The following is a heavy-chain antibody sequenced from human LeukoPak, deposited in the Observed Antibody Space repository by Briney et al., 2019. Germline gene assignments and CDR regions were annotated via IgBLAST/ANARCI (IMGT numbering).Heavy chain of an antibody. CDR1: GGTFSSYA. V-gene: IGHV1-69*13. D-gene: IGHD3-10*01. Sequence: SVKVSCKASGGTFSSYAISWVRQAPGQGLERMGGIIPIFGTANYAQKFQGRVTITADESTSTAYMELSSLRSEDTAVYYCATPRTVGSGSYYTFDPWGQGTLVTVSS. CDR3: ATPRTVGSGSYYTFDP. CDR2: IIPIFGTA. J-gene: IGHJ5*02.